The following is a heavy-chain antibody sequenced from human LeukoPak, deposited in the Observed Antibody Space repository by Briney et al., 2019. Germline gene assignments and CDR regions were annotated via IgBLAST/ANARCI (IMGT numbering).Heavy chain of an antibody. D-gene: IGHD3-10*01. CDR1: GYTFTNYY. J-gene: IGHJ4*02. CDR3: ARAIPDYGSGSYPNFDY. CDR2: INPSGGST. V-gene: IGHV1-46*01. Sequence: ASVKVSCKASGYTFTNYYIHWVRQAPGQGLECMGIINPSGGSTSYAQKLQGRVTMTTDTSTSTAYMELRSLRSDDTAVYYCARAIPDYGSGSYPNFDYWGQGTLVTVSS.